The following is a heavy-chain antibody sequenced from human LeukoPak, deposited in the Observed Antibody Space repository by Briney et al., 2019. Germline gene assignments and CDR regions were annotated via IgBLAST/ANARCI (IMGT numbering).Heavy chain of an antibody. Sequence: GGSLRLSCVASGFALNSYWMRWVRQAPGKGVEWVANIKDDGSHTYLVASVKSPFPLSRDNAKSSMYLQLTSLTTDDTAVYYCATSQFWSGYHFEYWGQGTPVTVSS. CDR2: IKDDGSHT. V-gene: IGHV3-7*01. CDR1: GFALNSYW. CDR3: ATSQFWSGYHFEY. J-gene: IGHJ4*02. D-gene: IGHD3-3*02.